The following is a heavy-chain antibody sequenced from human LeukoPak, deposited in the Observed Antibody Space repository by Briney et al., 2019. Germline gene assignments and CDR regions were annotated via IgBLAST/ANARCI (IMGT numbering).Heavy chain of an antibody. V-gene: IGHV1-18*01. CDR3: ARYVSGWYYYYYGMDV. CDR1: GYTFTSYG. D-gene: IGHD6-19*01. CDR2: ISAYNGNT. Sequence: ASVTVSCKASGYTFTSYGISWVRQAPGQGLEWMGWISAYNGNTNYAQKLQGRVTMTTDTSTSTAYMELRSLRSDDTAVYYCARYVSGWYYYYYGMDVWGQGTTVTVSS. J-gene: IGHJ6*02.